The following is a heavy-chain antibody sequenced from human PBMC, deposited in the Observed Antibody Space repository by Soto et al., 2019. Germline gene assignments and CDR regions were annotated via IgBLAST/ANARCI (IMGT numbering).Heavy chain of an antibody. CDR2: ISDDGSRK. D-gene: IGHD3-16*01. CDR3: TTIRLGPHDY. CDR1: GFTFSSYG. V-gene: IGHV3-30*03. Sequence: GGSLRLSCSASGFTFSSYGMHWVRRAPGKGLEWVAVISDDGSRKYYGDSVKGRFTISRDNSKNTLYLQMNSLRTEDTAVYYCTTIRLGPHDYWGQGTLVTVSS. J-gene: IGHJ4*02.